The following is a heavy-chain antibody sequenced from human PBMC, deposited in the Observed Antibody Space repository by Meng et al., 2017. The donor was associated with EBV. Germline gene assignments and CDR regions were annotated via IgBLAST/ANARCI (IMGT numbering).Heavy chain of an antibody. V-gene: IGHV1-18*01. CDR2: ISAYNGNT. CDR3: ARGLDSFDY. D-gene: IGHD2-21*01. CDR1: GYNLTGYG. Sequence: QVQMVQLGAGWKKPGSSMKVSCNASGYNLTGYGISWLRQDPGQGVEWMGWISAYNGNTKYAQKLQGRVTMTIDTSTSTAYMELRSLRSDDTAVFYFARGLDSFDYWGQGTLVTVSS. J-gene: IGHJ4*02.